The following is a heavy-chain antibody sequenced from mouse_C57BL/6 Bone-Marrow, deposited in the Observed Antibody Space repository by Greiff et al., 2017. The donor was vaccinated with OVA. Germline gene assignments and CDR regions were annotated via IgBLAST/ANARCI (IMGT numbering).Heavy chain of an antibody. Sequence: QVQLKESGPELVKPGASVKISCKASGYAFSSSWMNWVKQRPGKGLEWIGRIYPGDGDTNYNGKFKGKATLTADKSSSTAYMQLSSLTSEDAAVYFCAPLGGFAYWGQGTLVTVSA. CDR2: IYPGDGDT. D-gene: IGHD4-1*01. V-gene: IGHV1-82*01. J-gene: IGHJ3*01. CDR3: APLGGFAY. CDR1: GYAFSSSW.